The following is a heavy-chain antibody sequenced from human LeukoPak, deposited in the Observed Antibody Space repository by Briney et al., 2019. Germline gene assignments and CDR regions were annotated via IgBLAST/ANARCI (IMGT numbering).Heavy chain of an antibody. CDR1: GFTFSSYA. J-gene: IGHJ6*02. D-gene: IGHD4-17*01. Sequence: PGGSLRLSCAASGFTFSSYAMSWVRQAPGKGLEWVSAISGSGGSTYYADSVKGRFTISRDNSKNTLYLQMNSLRAEDTAVYYCAKYYGDYLGYYYGMDVWGQGTTVTVSS. CDR3: AKYYGDYLGYYYGMDV. CDR2: ISGSGGST. V-gene: IGHV3-23*01.